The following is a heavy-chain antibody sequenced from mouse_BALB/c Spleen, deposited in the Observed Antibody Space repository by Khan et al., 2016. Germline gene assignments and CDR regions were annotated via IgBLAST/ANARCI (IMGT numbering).Heavy chain of an antibody. V-gene: IGHV3-8*02. CDR3: AIYLYYYGSTYDTMDY. CDR2: ISYSGNT. D-gene: IGHD1-1*01. J-gene: IGHJ4*01. CDR1: GDSITSGY. Sequence: EVQLQESGPSLVKPSQTLSLTCSVTGDSITSGYWNWIRKFPGNKLEYMGYISYSGNTYYNPSLKSRISITRDTSKNQYYLQLNSVTTEDTATYYCAIYLYYYGSTYDTMDYWGQGTSVTVSS.